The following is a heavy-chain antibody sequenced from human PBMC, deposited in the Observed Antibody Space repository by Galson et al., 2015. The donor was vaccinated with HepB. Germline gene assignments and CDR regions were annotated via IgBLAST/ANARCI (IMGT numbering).Heavy chain of an antibody. D-gene: IGHD3-10*01. V-gene: IGHV6-1*01. Sequence: ISGDSVSSNSAAWIWIRQSPSRGLEWLGRIYYRSKWYNDYAVSVQGRITISPDTSKNQFSLQLNSVTPEDTAVYYCARGFRSAVDYWGQGTLVTVSS. CDR1: GDSVSSNSAA. CDR2: IYYRSKWYN. J-gene: IGHJ4*02. CDR3: ARGFRSAVDY.